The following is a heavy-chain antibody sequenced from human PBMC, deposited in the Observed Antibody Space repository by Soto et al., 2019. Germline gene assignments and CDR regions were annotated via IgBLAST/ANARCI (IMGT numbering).Heavy chain of an antibody. V-gene: IGHV4-39*01. CDR2: IYYSGST. J-gene: IGHJ4*02. CDR1: GGSISSSSYY. D-gene: IGHD1-1*01. Sequence: QLQLQESGPGLVKPSETLSLTCTVSGGSISSSSYYWGWIRQPPGKGLEWIGSIYYSGSTYYNPSLKSRVTISVDTSKNQFSLKLSSVTAADTAVYYCARLFDGRGGWFGTTGTTRVRLFDYWGQGTLVTVSS. CDR3: ARLFDGRGGWFGTTGTTRVRLFDY.